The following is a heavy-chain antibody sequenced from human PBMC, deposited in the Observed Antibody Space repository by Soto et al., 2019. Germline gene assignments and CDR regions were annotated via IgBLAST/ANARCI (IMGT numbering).Heavy chain of an antibody. V-gene: IGHV1-2*04. CDR2: VNPNSGGT. J-gene: IGHJ4*02. Sequence: SSVKVSCKASGYTFTGYYIQWVRPAPGQGLEWMGWVNPNSGGTNYAQKFQGWVTMTRDTSISTAYMELSRLRSDDTAVYYCVTSRVSIAVAGETEYYFDYWGQGTLVTVSS. D-gene: IGHD6-19*01. CDR3: VTSRVSIAVAGETEYYFDY. CDR1: GYTFTGYY.